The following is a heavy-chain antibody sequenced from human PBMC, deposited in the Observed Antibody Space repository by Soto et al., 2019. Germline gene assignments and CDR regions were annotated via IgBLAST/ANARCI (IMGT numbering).Heavy chain of an antibody. V-gene: IGHV3-23*01. CDR2: MSGSGERI. J-gene: IGHJ4*02. CDR1: GFSFNFYA. Sequence: GGSLRLSCAASGFSFNFYAMTWVRQAPGKGLEWVSGMSGSGERIYYADSVKGRFTVSRDNSNSTLYLQMNSLRDEDTAVYYCAIAVTQYFDSWGQGSLVTVSS. D-gene: IGHD4-4*01. CDR3: AIAVTQYFDS.